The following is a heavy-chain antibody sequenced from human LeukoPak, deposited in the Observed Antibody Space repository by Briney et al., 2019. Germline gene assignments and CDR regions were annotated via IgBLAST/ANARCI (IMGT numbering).Heavy chain of an antibody. Sequence: GGPLRLTCAGSGFTFRSYAMSWVRQPPGKGLEWVSPISGSGGSTYYADSVKGRFTISSDSSKNTLYLRMSSLRGEDTAVYYCAKVFFGYCSGGSCDFNYWGQGTLVTVSS. V-gene: IGHV3-23*01. J-gene: IGHJ4*02. D-gene: IGHD2-15*01. CDR1: GFTFRSYA. CDR2: ISGSGGST. CDR3: AKVFFGYCSGGSCDFNY.